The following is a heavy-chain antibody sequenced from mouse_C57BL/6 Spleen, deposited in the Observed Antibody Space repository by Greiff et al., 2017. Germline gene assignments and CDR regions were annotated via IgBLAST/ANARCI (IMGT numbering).Heavy chain of an antibody. D-gene: IGHD1-1*01. CDR3: AVITTVVGDY. Sequence: VQLQQPGAELVKPGASVKLSCKASGYTFTSYWMHWVKQRPGQGLEWIGKIHPNSGSTNYNEKCKSKATLTVDKSSSTAYMQLSSLTSEDSAVYYCAVITTVVGDYWGQGTTLTVSS. CDR2: IHPNSGST. CDR1: GYTFTSYW. V-gene: IGHV1-64*01. J-gene: IGHJ2*01.